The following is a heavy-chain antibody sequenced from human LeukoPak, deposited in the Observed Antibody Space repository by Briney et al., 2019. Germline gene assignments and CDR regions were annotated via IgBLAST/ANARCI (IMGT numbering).Heavy chain of an antibody. J-gene: IGHJ6*02. Sequence: GGSLRLSCAASGFTFSSYAMSWVRQAPGKGLEWVSAISGSGGSTYCADSVKGRFTISRDNSKNTLYLQMNSLRAEDTAVYYCAKVSYGSGSYYYYYGMDVWGQGTTVTVSS. CDR2: ISGSGGST. V-gene: IGHV3-23*01. CDR3: AKVSYGSGSYYYYYGMDV. CDR1: GFTFSSYA. D-gene: IGHD3-10*01.